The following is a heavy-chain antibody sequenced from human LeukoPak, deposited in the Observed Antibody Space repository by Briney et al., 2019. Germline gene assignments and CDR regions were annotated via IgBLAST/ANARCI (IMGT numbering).Heavy chain of an antibody. J-gene: IGHJ4*02. Sequence: SETLSLTCTVSGGSISSSSYYWGWIRQPPGKGLEWIGSIYYSGSTYYNPSLKSRVTISVDTSKNQFSLKLSSVTAADTAVYYCARGGSPVGATNDYWGQGTLVTVSS. D-gene: IGHD1-26*01. CDR2: IYYSGST. CDR3: ARGGSPVGATNDY. CDR1: GGSISSSSYY. V-gene: IGHV4-39*01.